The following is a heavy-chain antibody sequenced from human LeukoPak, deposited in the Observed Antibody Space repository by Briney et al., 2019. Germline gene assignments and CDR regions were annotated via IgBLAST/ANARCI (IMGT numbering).Heavy chain of an antibody. Sequence: PGGSLRLSCAASGFTFSSYAMSWVRQAPGKGLEWVSAISGSGGSTYYADSVKGRFTISRDNSKNTLYPQMNSLRAEDTAVYYCAREGYGLGSYLPYGMDDWGQGTTVTVSS. CDR2: ISGSGGST. CDR1: GFTFSSYA. J-gene: IGHJ6*02. D-gene: IGHD3-10*01. V-gene: IGHV3-23*01. CDR3: AREGYGLGSYLPYGMDD.